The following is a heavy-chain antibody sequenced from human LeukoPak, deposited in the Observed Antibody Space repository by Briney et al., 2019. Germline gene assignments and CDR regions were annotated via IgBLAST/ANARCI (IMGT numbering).Heavy chain of an antibody. J-gene: IGHJ3*02. V-gene: IGHV3-43*02. CDR2: ISGDGVRT. Sequence: GGSLRLSCAASGFTFDEYAIHWVHQAPGKGLEWVSLISGDGVRTFYRDSVKGRFTISRDNSKNSLYLQMNSLRTEDTALYYCAKDLTSVYDAFNIWGQGTMVTVSS. CDR1: GFTFDEYA. CDR3: AKDLTSVYDAFNI.